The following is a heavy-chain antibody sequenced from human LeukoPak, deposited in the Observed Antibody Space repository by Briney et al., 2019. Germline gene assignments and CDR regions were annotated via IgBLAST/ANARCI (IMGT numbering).Heavy chain of an antibody. CDR3: ARETVTTPPDY. Sequence: KPGGSLRLACAASGFTFSDYYMSWIRQAPGKGLGWVSYISSSGSTIYYADSVKGRFTISRDNAKNSLYLQMNSLRAEDTAVYYCARETVTTPPDYWGQGTLVTVSS. D-gene: IGHD4-17*01. V-gene: IGHV3-11*04. J-gene: IGHJ4*02. CDR1: GFTFSDYY. CDR2: ISSSGSTI.